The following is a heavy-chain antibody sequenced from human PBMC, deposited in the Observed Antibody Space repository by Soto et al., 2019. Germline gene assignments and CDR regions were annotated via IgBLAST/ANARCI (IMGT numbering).Heavy chain of an antibody. J-gene: IGHJ4*02. V-gene: IGHV2-5*02. CDR1: GFSLSSSGVG. CDR2: IYWDDAK. CDR3: GHRETGFGESCDY. D-gene: IGHD3-10*01. Sequence: QITLKESGPTLVKPTQTLTLTCTISGFSLSSSGVGVGWIRQPPRTALECLALIYWDDAKRYSPSLKSRLTLTKGTAKEQVVLTMTNMDAVETATYYCGHRETGFGESCDYWGQGTLVTVSS.